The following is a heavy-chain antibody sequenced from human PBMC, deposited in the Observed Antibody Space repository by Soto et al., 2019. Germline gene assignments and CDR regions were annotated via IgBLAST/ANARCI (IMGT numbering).Heavy chain of an antibody. Sequence: EVQLLESGGGLVQPGGSLRLSCAASGFTFSSYAMSWVRQAPGKGLEWVSAISGSGGSTYYADSVKGRFTISRDNSKNTLYLQMNSLRAEDTGVYYCAKESYYYDSSGYYYGGYYFDYWGQGTLVTVSS. CDR2: ISGSGGST. D-gene: IGHD3-22*01. V-gene: IGHV3-23*01. CDR3: AKESYYYDSSGYYYGGYYFDY. J-gene: IGHJ4*02. CDR1: GFTFSSYA.